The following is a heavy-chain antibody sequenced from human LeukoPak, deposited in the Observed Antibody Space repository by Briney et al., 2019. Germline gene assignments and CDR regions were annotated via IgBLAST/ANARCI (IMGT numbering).Heavy chain of an antibody. CDR2: IYISGST. Sequence: SETLSLTCTVSGGSISSGSYYWSWIRQPAGKGLEWIGHIYISGSTNYNPSLRSRVTISVDTSKNQFSLKLTPVTAADTAVYYCARANTYGSGRFLWGQGTLVTVSS. J-gene: IGHJ4*02. V-gene: IGHV4-61*09. CDR3: ARANTYGSGRFL. CDR1: GGSISSGSYY. D-gene: IGHD3-10*01.